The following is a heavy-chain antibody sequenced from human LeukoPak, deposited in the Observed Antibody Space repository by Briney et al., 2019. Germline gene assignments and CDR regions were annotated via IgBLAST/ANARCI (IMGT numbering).Heavy chain of an antibody. D-gene: IGHD2-2*02. Sequence: PGGSLRLSCAASGATVSSQYMNWVRRAPGKGLEWVSYISSSGSTIYYADSVKGRFTISSDNSKNTLYLQLNSLRVEDTAVYYCAKGYRYFDYWGQGTLVTVSS. CDR2: ISSSGSTI. CDR1: GATVSSQY. V-gene: IGHV3-48*01. CDR3: AKGYRYFDY. J-gene: IGHJ4*02.